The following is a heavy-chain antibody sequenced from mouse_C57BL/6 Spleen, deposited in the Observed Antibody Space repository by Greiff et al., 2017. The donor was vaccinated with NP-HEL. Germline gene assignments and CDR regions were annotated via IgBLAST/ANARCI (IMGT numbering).Heavy chain of an antibody. D-gene: IGHD2-1*01. V-gene: IGHV1-50*01. Sequence: VQLQQPGAELVKPGASVKLSCKASGYTFTSYWMQWVKQRPGQGLEWIGEIDPSDSYTNYNQKFKGKATLTVDTSSSTAYMQLSSLTSEDSAVYYCARYYGNPYCYAMDYWGQGTSVTVSS. CDR3: ARYYGNPYCYAMDY. J-gene: IGHJ4*01. CDR1: GYTFTSYW. CDR2: IDPSDSYT.